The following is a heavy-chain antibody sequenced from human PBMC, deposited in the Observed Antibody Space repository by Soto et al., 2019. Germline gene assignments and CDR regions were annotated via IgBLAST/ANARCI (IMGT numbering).Heavy chain of an antibody. CDR3: AIDEIISYYYYGMEV. V-gene: IGHV3-23*01. CDR2: ISGSGGST. CDR1: GFTFSSYA. D-gene: IGHD3-9*01. J-gene: IGHJ6*02. Sequence: GGSMRLSCAASGFTFSSYAMSWVSQAPGKGLEWVSAISGSGGSTYYADSVKGRFTISRDNSKNTLYLKIDGLRAENRAIYYSAIDEIISYYYYGMEVWGHGTTVTVSS.